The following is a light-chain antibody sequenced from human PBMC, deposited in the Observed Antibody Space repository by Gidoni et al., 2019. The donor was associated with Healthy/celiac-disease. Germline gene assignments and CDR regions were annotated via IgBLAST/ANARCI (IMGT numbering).Light chain of an antibody. V-gene: IGKV2-28*01. CDR3: MQALQTPRT. Sequence: DIVMTQSPLSLPVTPGEPASISCRSSQSLLHSNGYNYLVWYLQKPGQSPQLLIYLGSNRASGVPDRFSGSGSGTDFTLKISRVEAEDVGVYYCMQALQTPRTFXQXTKVXIK. J-gene: IGKJ1*01. CDR1: QSLLHSNGYNY. CDR2: LGS.